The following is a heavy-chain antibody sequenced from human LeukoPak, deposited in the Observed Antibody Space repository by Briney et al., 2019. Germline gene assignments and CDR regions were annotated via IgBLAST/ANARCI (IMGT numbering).Heavy chain of an antibody. CDR2: INHSGST. CDR3: ARARRLAISNYYYYGMDV. CDR1: GGSISSSSYY. J-gene: IGHJ6*02. Sequence: PSETLSLTCTVSGGSISSSSYYWGWIRQPPGKGLEWIGEINHSGSTNYNPSLKSRVTISVDTSKNQFSLKLSSVTAADTAVYYCARARRLAISNYYYYGMDVWGQGTTVTVSS. D-gene: IGHD6-19*01. V-gene: IGHV4-39*07.